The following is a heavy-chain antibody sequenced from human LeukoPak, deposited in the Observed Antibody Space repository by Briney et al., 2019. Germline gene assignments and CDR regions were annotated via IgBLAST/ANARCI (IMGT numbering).Heavy chain of an antibody. CDR1: GYTFTSYY. Sequence: ASVKVSCKASGYTFTSYYMHWVRQAPGQGLEWMGIINPSGGDTGYAQKFQGRVTMTRDMSTSTVYMELSSPRSKDTAVYYCARGFSTDHYAEFDYWGQGTLVSVSS. D-gene: IGHD4-17*01. CDR2: INPSGGDT. J-gene: IGHJ4*02. CDR3: ARGFSTDHYAEFDY. V-gene: IGHV1-46*01.